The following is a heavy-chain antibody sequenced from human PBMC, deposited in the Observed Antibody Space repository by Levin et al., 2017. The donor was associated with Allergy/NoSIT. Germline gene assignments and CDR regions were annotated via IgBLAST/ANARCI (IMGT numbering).Heavy chain of an antibody. V-gene: IGHV4-59*08. CDR1: SGSISSYY. D-gene: IGHD3-22*01. J-gene: IGHJ4*02. Sequence: SETLSLTCNVSSGSISSYYWSWIRQPPGKGLEWIGYIYYSRVTRYNPSLKSRVTMSVDAPKNQFSLKLTSVTAADTAVYYCASTNSGNYYHLDSWGQGTLVTVSS. CDR3: ASTNSGNYYHLDS. CDR2: IYYSRVT.